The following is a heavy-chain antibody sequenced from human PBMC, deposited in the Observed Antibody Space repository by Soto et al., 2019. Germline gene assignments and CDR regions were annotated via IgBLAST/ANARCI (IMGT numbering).Heavy chain of an antibody. CDR1: GGSISSYY. V-gene: IGHV4-59*08. CDR3: ASQGISCTGGSCFHAFDI. Sequence: SETLSLTCTVSGGSISSYYWNWIRQPPGKGLEWIGYIYYSGSTNYNPSLKSRVTISVDTSKNQFSLKLSSATAADTAVYYCASQGISCTGGSCFHAFDIWGQGTKVTVSS. D-gene: IGHD2-15*01. CDR2: IYYSGST. J-gene: IGHJ3*02.